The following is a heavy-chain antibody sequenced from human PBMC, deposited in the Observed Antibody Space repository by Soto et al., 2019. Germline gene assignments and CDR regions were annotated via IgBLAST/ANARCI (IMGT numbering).Heavy chain of an antibody. D-gene: IGHD6-6*01. V-gene: IGHV4-31*03. CDR3: AREPDDSSSSAGYMSYYYYYGMDV. J-gene: IGHJ6*02. CDR2: IYYSGST. CDR1: GGSISSGGYY. Sequence: PSETLSLTCTVSGGSISSGGYYWSWIRQHPGKGLEWIGYIYYSGSTYYNPSLKSRVTISVDTSKNQFSLKLSSVTAADTAVYYCAREPDDSSSSAGYMSYYYYYGMDVWGQGTTVTVSS.